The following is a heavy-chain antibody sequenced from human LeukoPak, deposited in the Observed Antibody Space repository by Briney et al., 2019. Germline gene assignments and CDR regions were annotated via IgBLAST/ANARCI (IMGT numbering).Heavy chain of an antibody. V-gene: IGHV4-59*01. CDR2: IYYSGST. Sequence: PSETLSLTCTVSGGSISSYYWSWIRQPPGKGLEWIGYIYYSGSTNYNPSLKSRVTISVDTSKNQFSLKLSSVTAADTAVYYCGRGDEPHDRGWWYFDLWGRGTLVTVSS. CDR1: GGSISSYY. D-gene: IGHD1-14*01. J-gene: IGHJ2*01. CDR3: GRGDEPHDRGWWYFDL.